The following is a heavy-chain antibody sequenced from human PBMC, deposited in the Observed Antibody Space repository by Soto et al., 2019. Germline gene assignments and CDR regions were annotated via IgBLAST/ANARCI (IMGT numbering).Heavy chain of an antibody. D-gene: IGHD3-9*01. CDR1: GFTFSSYA. J-gene: IGHJ6*02. V-gene: IGHV3-23*01. CDR3: AKGVLRYFDWPRYYYGMDV. Sequence: GGSLRLSCAASGFTFSSYAMSWVRQAPGKGLEWVSAISGSGGSTYYADSVKGRFTISRDNSKNTLYLQMNSLRAEDTAVYYCAKGVLRYFDWPRYYYGMDVWGQGTTVTVSS. CDR2: ISGSGGST.